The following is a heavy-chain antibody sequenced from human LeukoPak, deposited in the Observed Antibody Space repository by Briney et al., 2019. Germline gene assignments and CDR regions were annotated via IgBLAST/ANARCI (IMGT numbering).Heavy chain of an antibody. CDR2: INPNSGGT. CDR3: ASLATMVRGVDYFDY. J-gene: IGHJ4*02. CDR1: GYTFTSYA. Sequence: ASVKVSCKASGYTFTSYAMHWVRQAPGQGLEWMGWINPNSGGTNYAQKFQGRVTMTRDTSISTAYMELSRLRSDDTAVYYCASLATMVRGVDYFDYWGQGTLVTVSS. V-gene: IGHV1-2*02. D-gene: IGHD3-10*01.